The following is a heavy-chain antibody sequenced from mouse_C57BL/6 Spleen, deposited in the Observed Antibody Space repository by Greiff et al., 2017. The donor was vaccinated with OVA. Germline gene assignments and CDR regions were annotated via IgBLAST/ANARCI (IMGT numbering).Heavy chain of an antibody. V-gene: IGHV5-6*01. CDR1: GFTFSSYG. Sequence: EVKLMESGGDLVKPGGSLKLSCAASGFTFSSYGMSWVRQTPDKRLEWVATISSGGSYTYYPDSVKGRFTISRDNAKNTLYLQMSSLKSEDTAMYYCARPPITTVVATDYAMDYWGQGTSVTVSS. CDR3: ARPPITTVVATDYAMDY. CDR2: ISSGGSYT. D-gene: IGHD1-1*01. J-gene: IGHJ4*01.